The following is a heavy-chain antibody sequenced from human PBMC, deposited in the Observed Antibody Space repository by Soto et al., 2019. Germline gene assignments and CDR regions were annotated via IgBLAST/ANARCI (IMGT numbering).Heavy chain of an antibody. J-gene: IGHJ4*02. Sequence: QVQLVQSGAEVKTPGSSLKVSCKVSGSRFSNYVISWVRQAPGHGLEWLGRIIPIFNSTKYAQNFQGRVTITADKSTSTASLELSSLRSDDTALYYCAREGRGKKAGYNGLVSLGYWGQGTLVTVSS. V-gene: IGHV1-69*06. D-gene: IGHD2-2*02. CDR1: GSRFSNYV. CDR3: AREGRGKKAGYNGLVSLGY. CDR2: IIPIFNST.